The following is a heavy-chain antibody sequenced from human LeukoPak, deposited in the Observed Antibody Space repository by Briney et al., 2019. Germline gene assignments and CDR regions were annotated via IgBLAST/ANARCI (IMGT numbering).Heavy chain of an antibody. CDR3: TRSDGYGLVGI. CDR1: GGSISSYY. V-gene: IGHV4-59*12. CDR2: IYYSGSTT. J-gene: IGHJ3*01. D-gene: IGHD3-10*01. Sequence: SETLSLTCTVSGGSISSYYWNWIRQPPGMGLEWIGYIYYSGSTTNYNPSLKSRVTISADTSKNHFSLTLSSVTAADTAVYYCTRSDGYGLVGIWGQGTMVTVSS.